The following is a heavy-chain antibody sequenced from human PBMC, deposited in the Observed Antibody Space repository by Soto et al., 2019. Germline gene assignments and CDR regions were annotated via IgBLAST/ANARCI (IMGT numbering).Heavy chain of an antibody. Sequence: QVQLQESGPGLVKPSQTLSLTCTVSGGSISSGDDFWTWIRQPPGKGLEWIGYIYYSGSTYYNPSRKSRLTMSVDTSTNQFSLKLSSVTAADTAVYYCARDRAKWKDYYYYGMDVWGQGTKVTVSS. V-gene: IGHV4-30-4*01. D-gene: IGHD1-20*01. CDR1: GGSISSGDDF. J-gene: IGHJ6*02. CDR2: IYYSGST. CDR3: ARDRAKWKDYYYYGMDV.